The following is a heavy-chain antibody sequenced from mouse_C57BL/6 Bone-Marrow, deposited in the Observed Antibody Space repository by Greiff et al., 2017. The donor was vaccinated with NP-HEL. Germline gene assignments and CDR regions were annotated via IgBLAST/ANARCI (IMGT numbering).Heavy chain of an antibody. J-gene: IGHJ3*01. CDR1: GYSIISGYY. D-gene: IGHD1-1*01. V-gene: IGHV3-6*01. Sequence: VQLQQSGPGLVKPSQSLSLTCSVTGYSIISGYYWNWIRQFPGNKLEWMAYISYDGSNNYNPSLQNRISITRDISKNQFFLKLTSVTTEDTATYYCAREGGYYGSPFAYWGQGTLVTVSA. CDR2: ISYDGSN. CDR3: AREGGYYGSPFAY.